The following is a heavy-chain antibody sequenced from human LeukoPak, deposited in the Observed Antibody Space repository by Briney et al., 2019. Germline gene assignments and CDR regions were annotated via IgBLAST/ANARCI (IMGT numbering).Heavy chain of an antibody. D-gene: IGHD1-14*01. CDR1: RVSISGYY. CDR2: IYFSGET. CDR3: ARGGTQDRGIFDF. J-gene: IGHJ3*01. V-gene: IGHV4-59*01. Sequence: SETLSLTCTVSRVSISGYYWNWIRQPPGKALEWIGYIYFSGETNYNPSLKNRFTISLDTSKNQFSLKVRSVTAADTAFYYCARGGTQDRGIFDFWGQGTMVTVS.